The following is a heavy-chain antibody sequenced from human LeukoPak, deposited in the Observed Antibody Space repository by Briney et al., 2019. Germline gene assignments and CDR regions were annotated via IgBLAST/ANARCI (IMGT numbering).Heavy chain of an antibody. D-gene: IGHD6-6*01. Sequence: GGSLRLSCAASGFTFSSYGMSWVRQAPGKGLEWVSGINWNGGSTGYADSVKGRFTISRDNAKNSLYLQMNSLRAEDTALYYCARDRIAARGAFDIWGQGTMVTVSS. V-gene: IGHV3-20*04. CDR3: ARDRIAARGAFDI. J-gene: IGHJ3*02. CDR2: INWNGGST. CDR1: GFTFSSYG.